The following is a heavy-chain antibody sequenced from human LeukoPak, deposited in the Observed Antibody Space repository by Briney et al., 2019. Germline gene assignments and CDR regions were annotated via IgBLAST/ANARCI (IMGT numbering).Heavy chain of an antibody. CDR3: ARVDTATAVYYMDV. J-gene: IGHJ6*03. Sequence: PGGSLRLSCAASGFTFSSYRVNWVRQAPGKGLEWVSSISRSSTYIYYADSVKGRFTISRDNAKNSLYLQMNSLRADDTAVYYCARVDTATAVYYMDVWGKGTTVTVSS. D-gene: IGHD5-18*01. CDR1: GFTFSSYR. V-gene: IGHV3-21*01. CDR2: ISRSSTYI.